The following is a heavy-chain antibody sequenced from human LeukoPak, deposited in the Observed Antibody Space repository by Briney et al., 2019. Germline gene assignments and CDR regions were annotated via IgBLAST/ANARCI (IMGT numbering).Heavy chain of an antibody. J-gene: IGHJ4*02. V-gene: IGHV1-18*01. CDR2: ISAYNGNT. CDR1: GYTFTSYG. Sequence: GASVKVSCKASGYTFTSYGISWVRQAPGQGLEWMGWISAYNGNTNCAQKLQGRVTKTTDTSTSTAYMELRSLRSDDTAVYYCARGPPNWNYVEYYFDYWGQGTLVTVSS. D-gene: IGHD1-7*01. CDR3: ARGPPNWNYVEYYFDY.